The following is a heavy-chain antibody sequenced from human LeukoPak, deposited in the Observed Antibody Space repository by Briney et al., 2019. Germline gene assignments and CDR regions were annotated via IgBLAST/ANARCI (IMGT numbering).Heavy chain of an antibody. J-gene: IGHJ4*02. CDR1: GFTFSSHW. D-gene: IGHD3-9*01. CDR2: IKKDGSEK. Sequence: GSLRLSCAASGFTFSSHWMSWVRQAPGKGLEWVANIKKDGSEKYYVDAVKGRFTISRDNAKNFLYLQMNSLRAEDTAVYYCARTYYDILTGYNPYFDYWGQGVLVTVSS. V-gene: IGHV3-7*01. CDR3: ARTYYDILTGYNPYFDY.